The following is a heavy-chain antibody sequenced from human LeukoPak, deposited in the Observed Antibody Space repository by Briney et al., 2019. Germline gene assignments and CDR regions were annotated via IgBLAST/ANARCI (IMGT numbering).Heavy chain of an antibody. J-gene: IGHJ4*02. CDR2: ISSSGGTT. CDR3: ASLAGVGTSSWYFGPFDY. D-gene: IGHD6-13*01. CDR1: GFTFSRNA. Sequence: GGSLRLSCTASGFTFSRNAMNWVRQAPGKGLEWVSLISSSGGTTYYADSVKGRFTISRDNSRSTLYLQMNSLRAEDTAVYYCASLAGVGTSSWYFGPFDYWGQGTLVTVSS. V-gene: IGHV3-23*01.